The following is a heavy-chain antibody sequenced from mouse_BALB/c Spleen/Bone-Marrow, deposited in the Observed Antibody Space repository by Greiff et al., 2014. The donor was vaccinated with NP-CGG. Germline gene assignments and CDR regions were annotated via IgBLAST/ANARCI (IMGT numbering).Heavy chain of an antibody. CDR3: ARSGDGYPRDAIDY. CDR2: IYPGSGNT. Sequence: VQLQQSGAELARPGASVKLSCKASGYTFTDYYINWVKPRTGQGLEWIGEIYPGSGNTYYNEKFKGKATLTADKSSSTAYMQLSSLTSEDSAVYFCARSGDGYPRDAIDYWGQGTSVTVSS. V-gene: IGHV1-77*01. CDR1: GYTFTDYY. J-gene: IGHJ4*01. D-gene: IGHD2-3*01.